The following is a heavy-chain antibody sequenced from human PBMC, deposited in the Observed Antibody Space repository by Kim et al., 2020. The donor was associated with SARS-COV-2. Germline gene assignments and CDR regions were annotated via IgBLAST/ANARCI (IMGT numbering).Heavy chain of an antibody. CDR3: TSPDCGHGDAFDF. CDR1: GFTFGGYA. Sequence: GGSLRLSCTASGFTFGGYAMSWVRQAPGKGLEWVGFIRSRACGGSTAYAASVKGRFTSSRDDSKSIAYLQMNRLKTEDTAVYYCTSPDCGHGDAFDFWGQGTMVTVSS. V-gene: IGHV3-49*04. CDR2: IRSRACGGST. J-gene: IGHJ3*01. D-gene: IGHD2-21*01.